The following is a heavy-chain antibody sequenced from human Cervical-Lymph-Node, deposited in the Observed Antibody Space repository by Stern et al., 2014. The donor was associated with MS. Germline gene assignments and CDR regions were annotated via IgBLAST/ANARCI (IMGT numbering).Heavy chain of an antibody. Sequence: QVQLVQSGAALRKPGPSVEVSCEASGYNFIAYYIHWVRQAPGQGLEWVGWINPHTGDTRYAQKFLGRVAMTRDTSINTAYLELNSLTSDDTAFYYCTRGRGTLLYLHWGQGTLITVSS. CDR3: TRGRGTLLYLH. CDR2: INPHTGDT. D-gene: IGHD2-15*01. V-gene: IGHV1-2*02. J-gene: IGHJ4*02. CDR1: GYNFIAYY.